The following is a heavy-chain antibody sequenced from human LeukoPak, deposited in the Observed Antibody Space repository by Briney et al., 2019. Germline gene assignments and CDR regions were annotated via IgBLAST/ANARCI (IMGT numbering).Heavy chain of an antibody. V-gene: IGHV1-69*05. D-gene: IGHD1-26*01. CDR2: IIPIFGTA. CDR3: ARQVGAAFDP. CDR1: GYTFNTYD. Sequence: ASVKVSCKASGYTFNTYDINWVRQAPGQGLEWMGGIIPIFGTANYAQKFQGRVTITTDESTSTAYMELSSLRSEDTAVYYCARQVGAAFDPWGQGTLVTVSS. J-gene: IGHJ5*02.